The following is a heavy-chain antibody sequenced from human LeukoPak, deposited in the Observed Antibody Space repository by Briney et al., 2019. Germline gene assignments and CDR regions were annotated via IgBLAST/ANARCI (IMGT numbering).Heavy chain of an antibody. CDR2: IHHSGST. CDR1: GYFISSGYY. CDR3: ARTSSSGLVGGYYFDY. J-gene: IGHJ4*02. V-gene: IGHV4-38-2*02. Sequence: SETLSLTCTVSGYFISSGYYWGWIRQPPGKGLQWIGSIHHSGSTYYNPSLKSRVTISVDTSKNQFSLKLSSVIAADTAVYYCARTSSSGLVGGYYFDYWGQGTLVTVSS. D-gene: IGHD6-19*01.